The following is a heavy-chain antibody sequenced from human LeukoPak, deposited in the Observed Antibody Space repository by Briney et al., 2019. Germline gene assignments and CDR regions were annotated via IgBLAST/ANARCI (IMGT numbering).Heavy chain of an antibody. CDR1: GGSISSYY. CDR2: INHSGST. J-gene: IGHJ4*02. D-gene: IGHD3-10*01. V-gene: IGHV4-34*01. CDR3: ARVGADGSGFLFDY. Sequence: NPSETLSLTCTVSGGSISSYYWSWIRQPPGKGLEWIGEINHSGSTNYNPSLKSRVTISVDTSKNQFSLKLSSVTAADTAVYYCARVGADGSGFLFDYWGQGTLVTVSS.